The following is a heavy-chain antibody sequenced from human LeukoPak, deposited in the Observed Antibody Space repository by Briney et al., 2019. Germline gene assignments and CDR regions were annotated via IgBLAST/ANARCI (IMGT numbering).Heavy chain of an antibody. CDR2: IRYDGSNK. CDR3: AKDWVGGSGSYYNGNYAFDI. D-gene: IGHD3-10*01. CDR1: GFTFSSYG. Sequence: GGSLRLSCAASGFTFSSYGMHWVRQAPGKGLELVAFIRYDGSNKYYADSVKGRFTISRDNSKNTLYLQMNSLRAEDTAVYYCAKDWVGGSGSYYNGNYAFDIWGQGTMVTVSS. V-gene: IGHV3-30*02. J-gene: IGHJ3*02.